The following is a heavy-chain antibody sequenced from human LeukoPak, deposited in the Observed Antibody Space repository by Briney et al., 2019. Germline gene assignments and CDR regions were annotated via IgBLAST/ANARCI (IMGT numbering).Heavy chain of an antibody. V-gene: IGHV3-23*01. Sequence: GGSLRLSCAASGFTFSSYAMNWVRQAPGKGPEWVSGISGSGDRTYYADSVKGRFTISRDNSKNTLYLQMNSLGAEDTAVYFCAKDTDIYYYYYDMDVWGQGTTVTVSS. J-gene: IGHJ6*02. CDR1: GFTFSSYA. CDR2: ISGSGDRT. D-gene: IGHD3-9*01. CDR3: AKDTDIYYYYYDMDV.